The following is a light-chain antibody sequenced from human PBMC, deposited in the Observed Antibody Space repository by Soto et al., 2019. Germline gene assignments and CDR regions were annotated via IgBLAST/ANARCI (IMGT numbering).Light chain of an antibody. CDR1: SSNIGGNS. CDR2: DDN. Sequence: SVLTQPPSVSAAPGQKVTISCSGSSSNIGGNSVSWYQQLPGTAPKLLIYDDNKRPSGIPDRFSGSKSGTSATLGITGFQNGDEADYYCGSWDSSLGAYVFATGTKVTV. CDR3: GSWDSSLGAYV. J-gene: IGLJ1*01. V-gene: IGLV1-51*01.